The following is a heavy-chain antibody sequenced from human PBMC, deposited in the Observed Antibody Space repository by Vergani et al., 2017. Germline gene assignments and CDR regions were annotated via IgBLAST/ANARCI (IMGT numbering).Heavy chain of an antibody. J-gene: IGHJ6*02. D-gene: IGHD3-9*01. CDR1: GFTFSDYY. CDR2: ISSSSSYL. Sequence: QVQLVESGGGLVKPGGSLRLSCAAPGFTFSDYYMSWIRQAPGKGLEWVSYISSSSSYLYDADSVKGRFTISRDNAKNSLYLQMNSLRAEETAVYYCARDSPWDILTGYYKESGGSLYYYYGMDVWGQGTTVTVSS. CDR3: ARDSPWDILTGYYKESGGSLYYYYGMDV. V-gene: IGHV3-11*04.